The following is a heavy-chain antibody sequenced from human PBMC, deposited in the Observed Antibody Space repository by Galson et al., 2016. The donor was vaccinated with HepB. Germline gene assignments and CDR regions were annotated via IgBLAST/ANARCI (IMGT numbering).Heavy chain of an antibody. Sequence: SVKVSCKASGYTFKNYAVHWVRQAPGQGLEWMGWINAGNGNTKYSQKFQGTVAFTRDASASTAYMELSSLRSQDTAEYYCARSYTYGPFYGLDVWGQGTRSPS. V-gene: IGHV1-3*01. J-gene: IGHJ6*02. CDR1: GYTFKNYA. CDR2: INAGNGNT. D-gene: IGHD5-18*01. CDR3: ARSYTYGPFYGLDV.